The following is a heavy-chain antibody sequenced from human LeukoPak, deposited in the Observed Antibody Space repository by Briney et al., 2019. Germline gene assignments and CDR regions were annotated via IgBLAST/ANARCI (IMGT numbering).Heavy chain of an antibody. CDR3: ARDLGYYRADY. CDR2: IYSGGST. D-gene: IGHD1-26*01. Sequence: GGSLRLSCAASGFTVSTNYMSWVRQAPGKGLEWVSVIYSGGSTYYADSVKGRFTISRDKSKNTLFLQMNSLRADDTAVYYCARDLGYYRADYWGQGTLVTVSS. J-gene: IGHJ4*02. CDR1: GFTVSTNY. V-gene: IGHV3-53*01.